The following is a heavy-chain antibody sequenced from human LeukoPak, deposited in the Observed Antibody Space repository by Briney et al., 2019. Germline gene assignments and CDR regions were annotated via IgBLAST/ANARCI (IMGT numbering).Heavy chain of an antibody. CDR1: GFTFSSYA. CDR3: AKAGCSGGSCYFDP. D-gene: IGHD2-15*01. CDR2: ISGSGNT. J-gene: IGHJ5*02. Sequence: GGSLRLSCAASGFTFSSYAMNWVRQPPGKGLVWVSSISGSGNTYYADCVRGRLTISRDNSKNTLYLQMNSLRVDDTAIYYCAKAGCSGGSCYFDPWGQGTLVTVSS. V-gene: IGHV3-23*01.